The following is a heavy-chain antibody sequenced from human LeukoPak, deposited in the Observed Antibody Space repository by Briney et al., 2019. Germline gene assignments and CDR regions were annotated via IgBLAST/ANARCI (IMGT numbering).Heavy chain of an antibody. CDR1: GFTFSSYG. J-gene: IGHJ4*02. D-gene: IGHD5-12*01. CDR2: ISYDGSNK. Sequence: GRSLRLSCAASGFTFSSYGMHWVRQAPGKGLEWVAVISYDGSNKYYADSVKGRFTISRDNSKNTLYLQMNSLRAEDTAVYHCAKDTSPSGYDHFDYWGQGTLVTVSS. V-gene: IGHV3-30*18. CDR3: AKDTSPSGYDHFDY.